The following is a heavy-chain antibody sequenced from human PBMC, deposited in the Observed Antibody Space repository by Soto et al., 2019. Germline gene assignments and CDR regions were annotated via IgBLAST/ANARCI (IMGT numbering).Heavy chain of an antibody. CDR2: ISYDGSNK. J-gene: IGHJ6*02. V-gene: IGHV3-30*18. D-gene: IGHD3-22*01. Sequence: QVQLVESGGGVVQPGRSLRLSCAASGFTFSSYGMHWVRQAPGKGLEWVAVISYDGSNKYYADSVKGRFTISRDNSKNTLYLQMNSLRAEDTAVYYCAKVGDYYDSSGYYYGMGVWGQGTTVTVSS. CDR1: GFTFSSYG. CDR3: AKVGDYYDSSGYYYGMGV.